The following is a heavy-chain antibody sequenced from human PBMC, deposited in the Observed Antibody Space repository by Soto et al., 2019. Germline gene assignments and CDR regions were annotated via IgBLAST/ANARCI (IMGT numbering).Heavy chain of an antibody. J-gene: IGHJ6*02. CDR1: GYTFTSYA. CDR2: INAGNGNT. D-gene: IGHD3-10*01. V-gene: IGHV1-3*01. Sequence: ASVKVSCKASGYTFTSYAMHWVRQAPGQRLEWMGWINAGNGNTKYSQKFQGRVTITRDTSASTAYMELSSLRSEDTAVYYCARSRTSSGSYYNPSYYYYGMDVWGQGTTVTFSS. CDR3: ARSRTSSGSYYNPSYYYYGMDV.